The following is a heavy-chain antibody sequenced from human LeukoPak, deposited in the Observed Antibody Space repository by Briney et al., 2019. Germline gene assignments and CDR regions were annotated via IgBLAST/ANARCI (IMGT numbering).Heavy chain of an antibody. J-gene: IGHJ4*02. D-gene: IGHD6-13*01. CDR2: INWNGGST. CDR1: GFTFHDYG. V-gene: IGHV3-20*04. Sequence: PGGSLRLSCAASGFTFHDYGMSWVRQAPGKGLEWVSGINWNGGSTGYADSVKGRFTISRDNAKNSLYLQMNSLRAEDTALFYCATRTWSIWSFAYWGPGTLVTVSS. CDR3: ATRTWSIWSFAY.